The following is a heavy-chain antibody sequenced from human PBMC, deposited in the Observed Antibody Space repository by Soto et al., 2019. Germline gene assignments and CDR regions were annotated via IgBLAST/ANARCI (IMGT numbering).Heavy chain of an antibody. CDR2: ISGSGGST. D-gene: IGHD3-3*01. J-gene: IGHJ4*02. CDR1: GFTFSSYA. V-gene: IGHV3-23*01. Sequence: PGGSLRLSCAASGFTFSSYAMSWVRQAPGKGLEWVSAISGSGGSTYYADSVKGRFTISRDNSKNTLYLQMNSLRAEDTAVYYCARDFYDFWSGYYSGPDYWGQGTLVTVSS. CDR3: ARDFYDFWSGYYSGPDY.